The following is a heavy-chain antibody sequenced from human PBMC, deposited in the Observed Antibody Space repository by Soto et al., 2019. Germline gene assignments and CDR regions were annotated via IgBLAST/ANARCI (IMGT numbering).Heavy chain of an antibody. CDR1: GFTFSSYA. CDR3: AKDQVWDYDILTGSQYNWFDP. CDR2: ISGSDGST. V-gene: IGHV3-23*01. D-gene: IGHD3-9*01. J-gene: IGHJ5*02. Sequence: PVGSLRLSCAASGFTFSSYAMSWVRQAPGKGLEWVSAISGSDGSTYYADSVKGRFTISRDNSKNTLYLQMNSLRAEDTAVYYCAKDQVWDYDILTGSQYNWFDPWGQGTLVTVSS.